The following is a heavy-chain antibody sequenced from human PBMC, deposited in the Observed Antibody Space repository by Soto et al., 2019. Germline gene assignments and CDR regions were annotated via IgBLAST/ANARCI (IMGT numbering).Heavy chain of an antibody. Sequence: PGGSLRLSSAASGFTFTNYAMSWVRQTPGQGLEWVSTISGSGDKTFYADAVKGRFTISRDNSKNTLYVQMNSLEVEDTAVYYCAKGGSAYCSGGTCYHPFDYWGQGTLVTVSS. J-gene: IGHJ4*02. V-gene: IGHV3-23*01. CDR1: GFTFTNYA. D-gene: IGHD2-15*01. CDR2: ISGSGDKT. CDR3: AKGGSAYCSGGTCYHPFDY.